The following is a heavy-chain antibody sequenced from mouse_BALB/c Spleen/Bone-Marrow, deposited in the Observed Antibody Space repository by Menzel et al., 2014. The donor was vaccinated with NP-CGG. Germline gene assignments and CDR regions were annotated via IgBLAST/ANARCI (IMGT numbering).Heavy chain of an antibody. J-gene: IGHJ2*01. CDR1: GFAFSSYD. Sequence: EVMLVESGGGLVKPGGSLKLSCAASGFAFSSYDMSWVRQTPEKRLGWVAYISSGGGSTYYPDTVKGRFTISRDNAKNTLYLQMSSLKSEDTAMYYCAREVLRDYFDYWGQGTTLTVSS. V-gene: IGHV5-12-1*01. D-gene: IGHD1-1*01. CDR2: ISSGGGST. CDR3: AREVLRDYFDY.